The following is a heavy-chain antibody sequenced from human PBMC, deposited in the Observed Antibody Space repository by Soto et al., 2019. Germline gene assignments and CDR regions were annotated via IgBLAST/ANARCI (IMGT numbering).Heavy chain of an antibody. CDR3: ARAVPVRFHNWFDP. Sequence: SETLSLTCAVYGGSFSGYYWSWIRQPPGKGLEWIGEINHSGSTNYNPSLKSRVTISVDTSKNQCSLKLSSVTAADTAVYCCARAVPVRFHNWFDPSGQGTLVTVSS. J-gene: IGHJ5*02. CDR1: GGSFSGYY. V-gene: IGHV4-34*01. D-gene: IGHD3-3*01. CDR2: INHSGST.